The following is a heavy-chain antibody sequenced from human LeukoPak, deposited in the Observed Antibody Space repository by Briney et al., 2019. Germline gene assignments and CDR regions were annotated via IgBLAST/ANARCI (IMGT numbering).Heavy chain of an antibody. CDR3: ARARGWFDP. Sequence: SETLSLTCAVYGVSFSGYYWSWIRQPPGKGLEWIGEINHSGSTNYNPSLKSRVTISVDTSKNQFSLKLSSVTAADTAVYYCARARGWFDPWGQGTLVTVSS. V-gene: IGHV4-34*01. J-gene: IGHJ5*02. D-gene: IGHD3-10*01. CDR1: GVSFSGYY. CDR2: INHSGST.